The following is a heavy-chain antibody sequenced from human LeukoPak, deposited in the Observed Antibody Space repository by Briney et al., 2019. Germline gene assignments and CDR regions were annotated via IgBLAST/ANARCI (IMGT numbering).Heavy chain of an antibody. J-gene: IGHJ4*02. V-gene: IGHV4-59*08. Sequence: SETLSLTCTVSGGSISGYYWSWIRQPPGKGLEWIGYIFSSGSTNYNPSLKSRVTISEDTSVNQFSLELSSVTAADTAVYYCARHYYDRSDSYSFDYWGQGTLVTVSS. CDR2: IFSSGST. D-gene: IGHD3-22*01. CDR1: GGSISGYY. CDR3: ARHYYDRSDSYSFDY.